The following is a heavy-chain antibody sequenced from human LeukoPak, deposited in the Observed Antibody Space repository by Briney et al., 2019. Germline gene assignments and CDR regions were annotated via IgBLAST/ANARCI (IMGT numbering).Heavy chain of an antibody. CDR2: IYAGDSDT. J-gene: IGHJ4*02. Sequence: GESLKISCEGSGYSFTSYWIGWVRQMPGKGLEWMGIIYAGDSDTRYSPSFQGQVTISADKSISTAYLQWRSLKASDTAIYFCARLSGYTYGPDYWGQGTLVTVSS. CDR3: ARLSGYTYGPDY. D-gene: IGHD5-18*01. V-gene: IGHV5-51*01. CDR1: GYSFTSYW.